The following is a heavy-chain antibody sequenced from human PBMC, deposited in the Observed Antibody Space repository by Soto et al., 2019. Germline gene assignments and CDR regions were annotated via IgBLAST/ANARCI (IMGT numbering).Heavy chain of an antibody. V-gene: IGHV4-39*01. D-gene: IGHD3-10*01. J-gene: IGHJ6*02. CDR1: GGSVSSSTYY. Sequence: QLHLQESGPGLVKPSETLSLTCTVSGGSVSSSTYYWAWIRQSPRKELEWIGSVYYSGATYYNPSLKSRITISVDTSNNQFSLNLNSVTAADTAVYYCARRGVRGVLYGMDVWGQGTTVTVS. CDR2: VYYSGAT. CDR3: ARRGVRGVLYGMDV.